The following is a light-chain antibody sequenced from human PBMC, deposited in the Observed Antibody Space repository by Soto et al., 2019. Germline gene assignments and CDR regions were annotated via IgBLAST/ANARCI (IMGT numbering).Light chain of an antibody. CDR1: PSVSSY. V-gene: IGKV3-11*01. CDR3: QQRSNWPPYT. J-gene: IGKJ2*01. Sequence: EIVLTQSPATLSLSPGERATLSCRASPSVSSYLAWYQQKPGQAPRPLIYDASNSATGIPARFSGSGSGTDFTLTISSLEPEDFAVYYCQQRSNWPPYTFGQGTKLEIK. CDR2: DAS.